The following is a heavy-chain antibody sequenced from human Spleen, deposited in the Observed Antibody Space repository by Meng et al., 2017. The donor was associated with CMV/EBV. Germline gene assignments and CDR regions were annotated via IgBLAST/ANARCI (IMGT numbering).Heavy chain of an antibody. V-gene: IGHV4-39*01. D-gene: IGHD3-3*01. CDR2: IYYGGSN. CDR3: LGQDFWSDSFPLDN. J-gene: IGHJ4*02. CDR1: GGSISSSSYY. Sequence: SETLSLTCTVSGGSISSSSYYWGWIRQPPGKGLENIGLIYYGGSNYYNPSLTGRLTISVDTSKNHFSLRLSSVTAADTAVYYCLGQDFWSDSFPLDNWGRGTLVTVSS.